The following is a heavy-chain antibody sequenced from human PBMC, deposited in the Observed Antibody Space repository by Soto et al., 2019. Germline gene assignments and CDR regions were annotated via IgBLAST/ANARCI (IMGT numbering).Heavy chain of an antibody. CDR1: GFTFSSYA. J-gene: IGHJ4*02. CDR3: ASSGY. CDR2: ISYDGSNK. Sequence: GGSLRLSCAASGFTFSSYAMHWVRQAPGKGLEWVAVISYDGSNKYYADSVKGRFTISRDNSKNTLFLQMNSLRAEDTAVYYCASSGYWGQGTLVTVSS. V-gene: IGHV3-30-3*01.